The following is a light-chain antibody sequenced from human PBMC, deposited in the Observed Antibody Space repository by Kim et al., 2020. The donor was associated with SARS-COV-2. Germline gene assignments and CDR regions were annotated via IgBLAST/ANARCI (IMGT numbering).Light chain of an antibody. Sequence: DIQMTQSPSSLSASVGDRVTITCRTTQSISSHLNWYQQKPGRAPKLLISTASTLQGGVPSTFSGSGSETDFTLTISTLQPEDFATYFCQQSYITPCTFGPGTKVDIK. CDR3: QQSYITPCT. J-gene: IGKJ3*01. CDR2: TAS. V-gene: IGKV1-39*01. CDR1: QSISSH.